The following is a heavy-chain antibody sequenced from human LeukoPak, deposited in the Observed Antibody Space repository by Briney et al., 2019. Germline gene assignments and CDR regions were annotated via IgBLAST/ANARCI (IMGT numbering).Heavy chain of an antibody. J-gene: IGHJ4*02. V-gene: IGHV4-59*01. CDR2: IYYSGST. D-gene: IGHD3-9*01. CDR1: GGSISDYY. Sequence: SETLSLTCSVTGGSISDYYWSWIRQPPGKGLEWIGYIYYSGSTNYNPSLKSRVTISVDTSKNQFSLKLSSVTAADTAVYYCARSNYDILTGYSLESDYWGQGTLVTVSS. CDR3: ARSNYDILTGYSLESDY.